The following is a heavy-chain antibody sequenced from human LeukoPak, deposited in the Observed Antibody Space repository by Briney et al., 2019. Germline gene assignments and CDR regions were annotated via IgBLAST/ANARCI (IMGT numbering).Heavy chain of an antibody. CDR3: ARHLSDSDWRKLDY. Sequence: QTGGSLRLSCAASGFTFSNYAMSWVRQAPGKGLEWVSTISASAGSAYYADSMRGRFTVSRDNSNNTLYLQMSSLRAEDTAVYYCARHLSDSDWRKLDYWGQGTLVTVSS. J-gene: IGHJ4*02. V-gene: IGHV3-23*01. CDR2: ISASAGSA. D-gene: IGHD6-19*01. CDR1: GFTFSNYA.